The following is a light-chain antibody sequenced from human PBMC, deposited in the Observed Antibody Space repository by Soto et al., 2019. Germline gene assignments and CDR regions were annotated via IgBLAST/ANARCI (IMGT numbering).Light chain of an antibody. CDR3: QQGHNWPLT. V-gene: IGKV3-15*01. J-gene: IGKJ2*01. Sequence: EIVMTQSPATLSVSPGETATLSCRASQSITSELAWYQQKPGQPPRLLIYGASTRATGVPARFTGSGYGSEFTLTISGLQSEDFAVYYCQQGHNWPLTFGQGTRLEI. CDR1: QSITSE. CDR2: GAS.